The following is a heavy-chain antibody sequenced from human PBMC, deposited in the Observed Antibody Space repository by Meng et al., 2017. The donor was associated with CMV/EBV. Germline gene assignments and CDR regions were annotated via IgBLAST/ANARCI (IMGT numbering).Heavy chain of an antibody. D-gene: IGHD3-10*01. J-gene: IGHJ4*02. Sequence: FGFTVSSNYMSWVRQAPGKGLEWVSVIYSGGSTYYADSVKGRFTISRDNSKNTLYLQMNSLRAEDTAVYYCASTPLLWFGEFDEFDYWGQGTLVTVSS. CDR1: GFTVSSNY. CDR3: ASTPLLWFGEFDEFDY. CDR2: IYSGGST. V-gene: IGHV3-66*02.